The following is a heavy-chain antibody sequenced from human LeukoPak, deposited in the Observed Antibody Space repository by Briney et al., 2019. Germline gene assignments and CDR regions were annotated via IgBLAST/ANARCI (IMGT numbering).Heavy chain of an antibody. D-gene: IGHD2-2*01. V-gene: IGHV1-3*01. Sequence: ASVRVSCKASGYTFTSYAMHWVRQAPGQRLEWMGWINAGNGNTKYSQKFQGRVTITRDTSASTAYMELSSLRSEDTAVNYCASINCSSTSCPLDYWGQGTLVTVSS. CDR3: ASINCSSTSCPLDY. J-gene: IGHJ4*02. CDR2: INAGNGNT. CDR1: GYTFTSYA.